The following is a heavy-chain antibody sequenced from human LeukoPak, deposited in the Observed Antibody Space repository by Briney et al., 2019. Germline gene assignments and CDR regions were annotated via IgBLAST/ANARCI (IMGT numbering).Heavy chain of an antibody. CDR2: ISYDGSNK. CDR3: AEDPRYSYGYMAY. J-gene: IGHJ4*02. Sequence: GSSLRLSCGASGFTFSSYGMHWVRQAPGKGREGVAVISYDGSNKYYADSVKGRFNISRDNSKNMLYLQMNGLRAEDTAVYYCAEDPRYSYGYMAYWGQGTLVTVSS. CDR1: GFTFSSYG. V-gene: IGHV3-30*18. D-gene: IGHD5-18*01.